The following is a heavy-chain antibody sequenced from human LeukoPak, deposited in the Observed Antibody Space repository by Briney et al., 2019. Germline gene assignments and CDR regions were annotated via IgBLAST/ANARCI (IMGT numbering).Heavy chain of an antibody. CDR3: TLALGVPAAYYYYGMDV. Sequence: GASVKVSCKASGYTFTSYGISWVRQAPGQGLEWMGWISAYNGNTNYAQKLQGRVTMTTDTSTSTAYMELRSLRSDDTAVYHCTLALGVPAAYYYYGMDVWGQGTTVTVSS. D-gene: IGHD2-2*01. CDR1: GYTFTSYG. V-gene: IGHV1-18*01. J-gene: IGHJ6*02. CDR2: ISAYNGNT.